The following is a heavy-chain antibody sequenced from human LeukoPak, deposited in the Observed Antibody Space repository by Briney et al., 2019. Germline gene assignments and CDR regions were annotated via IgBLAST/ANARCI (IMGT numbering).Heavy chain of an antibody. CDR2: ISDSGRST. V-gene: IGHV3-23*01. J-gene: IGHJ2*01. CDR1: GFTFSSYA. CDR3: AKEPMVRGVISTRGWYFDL. D-gene: IGHD3-10*01. Sequence: PGGSLRLSCAASGFTFSSYAMSWVRQAPGKGLEWVSGISDSGRSTSYADSVKGRFTVSRDNSKNTLYLQMISLRAEDTAVYYCAKEPMVRGVISTRGWYFDLWGRGTLVTVSS.